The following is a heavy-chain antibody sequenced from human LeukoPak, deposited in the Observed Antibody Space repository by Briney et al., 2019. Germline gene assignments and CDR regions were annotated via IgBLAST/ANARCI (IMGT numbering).Heavy chain of an antibody. D-gene: IGHD2-15*01. CDR1: GFTFSDYW. J-gene: IGHJ4*02. V-gene: IGHV3-74*01. Sequence: GGSLRLSCAASGFTFSDYWMHWVRQAPGKGLVWVSRLDTDGSSTTYAESVKGRFTISRDNSKNTLYLQMNSLRAEDTAVYYCAKDGDIVVVVAAEIDYWGQGTLVTVSS. CDR2: LDTDGSST. CDR3: AKDGDIVVVVAAEIDY.